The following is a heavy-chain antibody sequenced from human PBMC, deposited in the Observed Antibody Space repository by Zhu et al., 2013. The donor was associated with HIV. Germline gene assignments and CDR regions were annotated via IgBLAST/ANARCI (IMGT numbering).Heavy chain of an antibody. D-gene: IGHD5-12*01. CDR1: GYTFSSFY. CDR3: ARDRGGYDPFYFDY. V-gene: IGHV1-46*01. J-gene: IGHJ4*02. Sequence: QVQLVQSGPEVKKPGASVKVSCKASGYTFSSFYIKWVRQVPGQGLEWMGLVHPGHGDTRKAQKFQGRLTMTRDTSTNTVYMELSRLRSDDTAVYYCARDRGGYDPFYFDYWGQGTLVTVSS. CDR2: VHPGHGDT.